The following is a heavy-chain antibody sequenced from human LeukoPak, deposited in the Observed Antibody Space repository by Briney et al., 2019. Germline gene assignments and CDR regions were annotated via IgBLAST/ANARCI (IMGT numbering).Heavy chain of an antibody. CDR3: ARRSKPSYCSSTSCYYLDY. Sequence: PSETLSLTCAVYGGSFSGYYWSWIRQPPGKGLEWIGEINHSGSTNYNPSLKSRVTISVDTSKNQFSLKLSSVTAADTAVYYCARRSKPSYCSSTSCYYLDYWGQGTLLTVSS. D-gene: IGHD2-2*01. CDR1: GGSFSGYY. V-gene: IGHV4-34*01. CDR2: INHSGST. J-gene: IGHJ4*02.